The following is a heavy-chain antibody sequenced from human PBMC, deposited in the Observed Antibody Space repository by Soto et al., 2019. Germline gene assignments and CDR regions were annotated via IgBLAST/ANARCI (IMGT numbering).Heavy chain of an antibody. V-gene: IGHV4-34*01. CDR3: ARGPMTQRRLNYYMDV. J-gene: IGHJ6*03. CDR1: GGSFSGYY. Sequence: SETLSLTCAVYGGSFSGYYWSWIRQPPGKGLEWIGEINHSGSTNYNPSLKSRVTISVDTSKNQFSLKLSSVTAADTAVYYCARGPMTQRRLNYYMDVWGKGTTVTVSS. D-gene: IGHD1-1*01. CDR2: INHSGST.